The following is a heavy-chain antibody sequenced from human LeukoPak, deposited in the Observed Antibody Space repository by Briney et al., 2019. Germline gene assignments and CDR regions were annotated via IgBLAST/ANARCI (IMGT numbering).Heavy chain of an antibody. J-gene: IGHJ3*02. V-gene: IGHV3-30-3*01. D-gene: IGHD1-1*01. CDR2: ISYDGSNK. CDR1: GFTFSSYA. CDR3: AGGPERKDAFDI. Sequence: GGSLRLSCAASGFTFSSYAMRWVRQAPGKGLEWVAVISYDGSNKYYADSVKGRFTISRDNSKNTLYLQMNSLRAENTAVYYCAGGPERKDAFDIWGQGTMVTVSS.